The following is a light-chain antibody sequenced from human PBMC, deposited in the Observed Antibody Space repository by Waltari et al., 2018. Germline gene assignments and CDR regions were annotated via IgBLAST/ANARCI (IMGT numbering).Light chain of an antibody. CDR1: RRYVGGYNY. V-gene: IGLV2-14*03. CDR2: DVT. J-gene: IGLJ2*01. CDR3: SAYISSSTLEL. Sequence: QSALTQPASVSGSPGQSIPLSCTGTRRYVGGYNYVSWNQQHPGKAPKLMIFDVTTRPAWVSNRYSCSKSGNTASLTISGLQAEDDADYYCSAYISSSTLELFGGGTRLTVL.